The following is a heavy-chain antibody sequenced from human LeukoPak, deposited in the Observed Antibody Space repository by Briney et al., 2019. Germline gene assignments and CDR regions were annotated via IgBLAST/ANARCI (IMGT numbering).Heavy chain of an antibody. J-gene: IGHJ4*02. Sequence: SVKVSCKASGGTFSSYAISWVRQAPGQGLEWMGGIIPIFGTANYAQKFQGRVTITADESTSTAYMELSSLRTEDTAVYYCAREAAAGYSYYFDYWGQGTLVTVSS. CDR3: AREAAAGYSYYFDY. D-gene: IGHD6-13*01. CDR2: IIPIFGTA. CDR1: GGTFSSYA. V-gene: IGHV1-69*01.